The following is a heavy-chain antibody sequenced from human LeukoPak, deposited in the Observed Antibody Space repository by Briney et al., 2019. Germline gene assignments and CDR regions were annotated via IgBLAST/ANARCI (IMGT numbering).Heavy chain of an antibody. Sequence: GASVKVSCKASGYTFTSYYMHWVRQAPGQGLEWMGIINPSGGSTNYAQKFHGRVTMSMDTSTSTVYMELSSLRSEDTAVYYCARALGTRARYYYYMDVWGKGTTVTISS. D-gene: IGHD1-1*01. J-gene: IGHJ6*03. CDR3: ARALGTRARYYYYMDV. CDR1: GYTFTSYY. V-gene: IGHV1-46*01. CDR2: INPSGGST.